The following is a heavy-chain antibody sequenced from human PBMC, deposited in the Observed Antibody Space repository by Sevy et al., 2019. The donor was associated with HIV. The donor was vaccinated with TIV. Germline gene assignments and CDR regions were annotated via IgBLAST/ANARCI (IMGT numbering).Heavy chain of an antibody. CDR1: GFTFNNAW. J-gene: IGHJ5*02. CDR3: CTEGNVLLAQGWGHWFDP. D-gene: IGHD2-8*01. V-gene: IGHV3-15*01. CDR2: IKNKPDGGTT. Sequence: GGSLRLSCAASGFTFNNAWMSWVRQAPGKGLEWIGRIKNKPDGGTTDYAAPVKCRFTISRDDSNNTLYLQMNSLKTEDTAVYYCCTEGNVLLAQGWGHWFDPWGQGTLVTVSS.